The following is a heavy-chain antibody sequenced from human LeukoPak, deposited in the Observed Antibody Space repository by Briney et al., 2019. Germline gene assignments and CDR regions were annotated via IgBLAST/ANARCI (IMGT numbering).Heavy chain of an antibody. Sequence: GGSLTLSCAASGFTFDAHSMHWVRQAPGKGLEWVSLISGDGSSKHYADSVKGRFTISRDNSDASLYLQMRGLRSEDTAFYYCAERSGAPNNFDFWGQGALVTVSS. CDR2: ISGDGSSK. CDR3: AERSGAPNNFDF. J-gene: IGHJ4*02. D-gene: IGHD1-1*01. V-gene: IGHV3-43*02. CDR1: GFTFDAHS.